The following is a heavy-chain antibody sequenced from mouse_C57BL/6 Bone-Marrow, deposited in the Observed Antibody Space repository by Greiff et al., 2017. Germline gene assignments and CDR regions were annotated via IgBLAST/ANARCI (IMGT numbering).Heavy chain of an antibody. Sequence: QVQLQQPGAELVKPGASVKLSFKASGYTFTSYWMQWVKQRPGQGLEWIGEIDPSDSYTNYNQKFKGKATLTVDTSSSTAYMQLSSLTSEDSAVXYCARWDGYYVTWFAYWGQGTLVTISA. CDR1: GYTFTSYW. CDR2: IDPSDSYT. D-gene: IGHD2-3*01. CDR3: ARWDGYYVTWFAY. J-gene: IGHJ3*01. V-gene: IGHV1-50*01.